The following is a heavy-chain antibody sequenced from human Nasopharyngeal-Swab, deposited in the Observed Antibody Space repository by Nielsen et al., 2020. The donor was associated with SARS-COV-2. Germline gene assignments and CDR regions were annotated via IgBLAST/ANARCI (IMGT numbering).Heavy chain of an antibody. D-gene: IGHD5-18*01. CDR1: GFTFSSYT. CDR2: ISGSGAST. Sequence: GESLKISCAASGFTFSSYTMTWVRQAPGKGLERVSGISGSGASTYYADSVKGRFTISRDNSRNTAYLQIKSLRVEDAAVYYCATWMTAHFDYWGQGTLVT. CDR3: ATWMTAHFDY. J-gene: IGHJ4*02. V-gene: IGHV3-23*01.